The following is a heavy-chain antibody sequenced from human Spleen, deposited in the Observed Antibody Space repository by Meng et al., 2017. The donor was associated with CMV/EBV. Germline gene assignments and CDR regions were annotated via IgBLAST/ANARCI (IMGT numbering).Heavy chain of an antibody. CDR3: ARFDSSGYNFDY. V-gene: IGHV1-46*01. D-gene: IGHD3-22*01. J-gene: IGHJ4*02. CDR1: GYIFSTYA. Sequence: CKASGYIFSTYAIHWVRQAPGQGLEWMGVINPSGGGTGYAQKFQGRVTMTMDASTSTIYMELSSLRSEDTAVYYCARFDSSGYNFDYWGQGTLVTVSS. CDR2: INPSGGGT.